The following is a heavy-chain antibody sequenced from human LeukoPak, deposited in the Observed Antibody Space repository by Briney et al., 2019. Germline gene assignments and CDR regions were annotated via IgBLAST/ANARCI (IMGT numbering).Heavy chain of an antibody. CDR3: ARTRLYYYDSSGYGDFDY. V-gene: IGHV3-11*06. D-gene: IGHD3-22*01. Sequence: GGSLRLSCAASGFTFSDYYMSWIRQAPGKGLEWVSYISSSSSYTNYADSVKGRFTISRDNAKNSLYLQMNSLRAEDTAVYYCARTRLYYYDSSGYGDFDYWGQGTLVTVSS. J-gene: IGHJ4*02. CDR1: GFTFSDYY. CDR2: ISSSSSYT.